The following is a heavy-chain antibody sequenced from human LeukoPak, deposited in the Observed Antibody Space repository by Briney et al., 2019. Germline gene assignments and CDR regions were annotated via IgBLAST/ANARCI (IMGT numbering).Heavy chain of an antibody. CDR3: AKEPQQLELEYWFDP. V-gene: IGHV3-21*01. J-gene: IGHJ5*02. CDR2: ISSSGSNI. CDR1: GFTFSSYS. Sequence: PGGSLRPSCAASGFTFSSYSMNWVRQAPGKGLEWVSSISSSGSNIYYADPVKGRFTMSRDNAKNSLYLQMNSLRAEDTAVYYCAKEPQQLELEYWFDPWGQGTLVTVSS. D-gene: IGHD6-13*01.